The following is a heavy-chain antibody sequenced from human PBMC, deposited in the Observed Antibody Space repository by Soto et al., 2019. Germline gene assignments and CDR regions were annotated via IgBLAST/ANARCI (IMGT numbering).Heavy chain of an antibody. D-gene: IGHD2-15*01. Sequence: GGSLRLSCAASGFTFSSYGMHWVRQAPGKGLEWVAVISYDGSNKYYADSVKGRFTISRDNSKNTLYLQMNSLRAEDTAVYYCAKDGCPGGGSCYSLDYWGQGTLVTVSS. J-gene: IGHJ4*02. V-gene: IGHV3-30*18. CDR1: GFTFSSYG. CDR3: AKDGCPGGGSCYSLDY. CDR2: ISYDGSNK.